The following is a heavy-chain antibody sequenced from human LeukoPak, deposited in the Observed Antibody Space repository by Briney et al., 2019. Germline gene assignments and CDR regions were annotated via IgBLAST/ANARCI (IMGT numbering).Heavy chain of an antibody. CDR2: INPNSGGT. CDR1: GYTFTVYY. V-gene: IGHV1-2*02. CDR3: ARGGPELSAGY. Sequence: ASVTVSFKSSGYTFTVYYMHWVRQAPGQGLEWMGWINPNSGGTNYAQKFQGRVTMTRDTSISTAYMELSRLRSDDTAVYYCARGGPELSAGYWGQGTLVTVSS. J-gene: IGHJ4*02. D-gene: IGHD1-26*01.